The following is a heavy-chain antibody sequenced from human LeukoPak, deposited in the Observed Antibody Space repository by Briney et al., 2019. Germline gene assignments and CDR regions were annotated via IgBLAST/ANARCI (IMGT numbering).Heavy chain of an antibody. D-gene: IGHD3-10*01. J-gene: IGHJ6*02. CDR2: LNSDGTTI. Sequence: GGSLRLSCVASGFTFSGYWMHWVRQAPGMGLVWVSRLNSDGTTINYADSVKGRFTISRDNAKNTLCLQMNSLRAEDTAVYYCARETGSSYGMDVWGQGTTVTVSS. CDR1: GFTFSGYW. CDR3: ARETGSSYGMDV. V-gene: IGHV3-74*01.